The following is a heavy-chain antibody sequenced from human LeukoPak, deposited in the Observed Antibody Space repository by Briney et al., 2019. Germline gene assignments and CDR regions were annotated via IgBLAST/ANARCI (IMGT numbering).Heavy chain of an antibody. J-gene: IGHJ4*02. Sequence: TGGSLRLSCAVYEFTFRTYGMHWVRQAPGKGLEWVAFIRYDGSKENYGDSVKGRFTISRDNSKNMLYLQMNSLRAEDTAVYYCAKAPHPYYEILTFLEYWGQGTLVTVSS. D-gene: IGHD3-9*01. CDR3: AKAPHPYYEILTFLEY. V-gene: IGHV3-30*02. CDR2: IRYDGSKE. CDR1: EFTFRTYG.